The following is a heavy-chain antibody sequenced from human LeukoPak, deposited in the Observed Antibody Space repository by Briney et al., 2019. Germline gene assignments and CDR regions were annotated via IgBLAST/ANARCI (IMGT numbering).Heavy chain of an antibody. Sequence: GGSLRLSCAASGFTFSSYAMSWVRRAPGKGLEWDSAISGSGVSTYYADSVKGRFTISRDDSQNTLALQMNSLRAEDTAVYYCAKKSGNLYYFDYWGQGTLVTVSS. V-gene: IGHV3-23*01. CDR3: AKKSGNLYYFDY. CDR2: ISGSGVST. D-gene: IGHD1-14*01. CDR1: GFTFSSYA. J-gene: IGHJ4*02.